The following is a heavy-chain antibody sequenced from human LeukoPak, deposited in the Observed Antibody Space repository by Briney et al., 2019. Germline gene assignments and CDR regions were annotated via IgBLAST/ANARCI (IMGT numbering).Heavy chain of an antibody. CDR3: VRDPTGLLRPTNWFDP. CDR2: IYISGST. Sequence: PSGTLSLTCTVSGGSISSYYWSWIRQPAGKGLEWIGRIYISGSTNYNPSLRSRVTMSIDTSKNQFSLKLTSMTAADSAVYYCVRDPTGLLRPTNWFDPWGQGTLVTVSS. CDR1: GGSISSYY. D-gene: IGHD3-22*01. J-gene: IGHJ5*02. V-gene: IGHV4-4*07.